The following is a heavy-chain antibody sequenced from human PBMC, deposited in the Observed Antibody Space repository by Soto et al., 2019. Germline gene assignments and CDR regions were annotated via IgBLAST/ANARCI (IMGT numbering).Heavy chain of an antibody. D-gene: IGHD4-4*01. CDR3: ARGSNHFDY. V-gene: IGHV3-74*01. Sequence: EVQMVESGGGLVQPGGSLRLSCAASGFTFSPFWMHWVRQVPGKGPVWVSRINSDGNSTSYADSVKRRFTISRDNAKNRLNLQMNSVSAEDTVVYYCARGSNHFDYWGQGTLVTVSS. J-gene: IGHJ4*02. CDR1: GFTFSPFW. CDR2: INSDGNST.